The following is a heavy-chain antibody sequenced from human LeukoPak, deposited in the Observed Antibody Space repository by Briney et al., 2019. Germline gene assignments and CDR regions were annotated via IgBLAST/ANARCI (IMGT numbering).Heavy chain of an antibody. Sequence: SETLSLTCTVSGGSISSYYWSWIRQPAGEGLEWIGRIYTSGSTNYNPSLKSRVTMSVDTSKNQFSLKLSSVTAADTAVYYCARDRFGELLAHYYYYYMDVWGKGTTVTISS. CDR2: IYTSGST. CDR3: ARDRFGELLAHYYYYYMDV. J-gene: IGHJ6*03. D-gene: IGHD3-10*01. CDR1: GGSISSYY. V-gene: IGHV4-4*07.